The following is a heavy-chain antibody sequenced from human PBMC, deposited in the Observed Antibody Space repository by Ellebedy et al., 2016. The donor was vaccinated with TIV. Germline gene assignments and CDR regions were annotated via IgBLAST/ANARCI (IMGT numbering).Heavy chain of an antibody. CDR3: ARHAEYSLAPLDY. D-gene: IGHD2/OR15-2a*01. Sequence: GESLKISXAASGFIFRTYWMSWVRQAPGKGLEWVANIKGDGSEKYYVDSVKGRFTISRDNAKNSLYMQMNSLRAEDTAVYYCARHAEYSLAPLDYWGQGTLVTVSS. J-gene: IGHJ4*02. V-gene: IGHV3-7*01. CDR2: IKGDGSEK. CDR1: GFIFRTYW.